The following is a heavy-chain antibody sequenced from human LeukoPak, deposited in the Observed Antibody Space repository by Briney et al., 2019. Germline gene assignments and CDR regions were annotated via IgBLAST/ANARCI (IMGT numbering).Heavy chain of an antibody. Sequence: GGSLRLSCAASGFTFSDHYMTWVRQAPGKGLEYISYLSNTGSDSFYADSVKGRFSISRDNAEKSLYLQMNDLRAEDTAVYYCARDHWGLDYWGQGTLVTVSS. CDR3: ARDHWGLDY. J-gene: IGHJ4*02. CDR1: GFTFSDHY. V-gene: IGHV3-11*01. D-gene: IGHD7-27*01. CDR2: LSNTGSDS.